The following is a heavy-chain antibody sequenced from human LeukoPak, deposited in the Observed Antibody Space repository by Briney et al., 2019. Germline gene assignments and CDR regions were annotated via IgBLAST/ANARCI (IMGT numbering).Heavy chain of an antibody. D-gene: IGHD6-13*01. CDR3: ARDEIAAADYYFDY. V-gene: IGHV3-30-3*01. CDR1: GFTFSSYA. CDR2: ISYDGSNK. J-gene: IGHJ4*02. Sequence: GGSLRLSCAASGFTFSSYAMHWVRQSPGKGLEWVAVISYDGSNKYYADSVNGRFTISRDNSKNTLYLQMNSLRAEDTAVYYCARDEIAAADYYFDYWGQGTLVTVSS.